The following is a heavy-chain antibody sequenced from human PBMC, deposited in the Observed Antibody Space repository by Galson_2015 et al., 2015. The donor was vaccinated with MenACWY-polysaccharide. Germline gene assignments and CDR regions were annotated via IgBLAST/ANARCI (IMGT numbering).Heavy chain of an antibody. CDR3: ARDSGIAGADDY. Sequence: SLRLSCAASGFSFSSCNMDWVRQAPGKGLEWVSYIRGPSDIIYYADSVKGRFTISRDNAKNSLYLQMNSLRDDDTAVCYCARDSGIAGADDYWGQGTLVTVSS. D-gene: IGHD6-13*01. V-gene: IGHV3-48*02. CDR1: GFSFSSCN. CDR2: IRGPSDII. J-gene: IGHJ4*02.